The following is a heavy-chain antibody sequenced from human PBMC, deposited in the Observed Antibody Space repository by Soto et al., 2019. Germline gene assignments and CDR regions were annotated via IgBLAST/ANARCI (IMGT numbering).Heavy chain of an antibody. CDR2: ISGYNGDT. V-gene: IGHV1-18*01. J-gene: IGHJ6*02. D-gene: IGHD1-26*01. CDR1: GYTLARHG. CDR3: ETKGQLPYYYYGLEV. Sequence: ASVKVPCKASGYTLARHGISWVRQAPEQGLEWMGWISGYNGDTNYAQKFQGRVSMTIDTSTTTAYMELRSLTSDDTAVYYCETKGQLPYYYYGLEVLGQGTKVTGSS.